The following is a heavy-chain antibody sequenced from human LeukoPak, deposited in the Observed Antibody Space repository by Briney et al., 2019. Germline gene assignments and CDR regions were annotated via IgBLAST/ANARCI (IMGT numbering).Heavy chain of an antibody. D-gene: IGHD7-27*01. V-gene: IGHV4-59*11. Sequence: GSLRLSWAASGFSLSSHAMSWIRQPPGKGLEWIGYTYNSGCTNCNPSLESRVTMSVDTSNNLLSLKLSSVTAADSAVYYCARDNLGSLDYWGQGIQVTVSS. CDR1: GFSLSSHA. CDR3: ARDNLGSLDY. CDR2: TYNSGCT. J-gene: IGHJ4*02.